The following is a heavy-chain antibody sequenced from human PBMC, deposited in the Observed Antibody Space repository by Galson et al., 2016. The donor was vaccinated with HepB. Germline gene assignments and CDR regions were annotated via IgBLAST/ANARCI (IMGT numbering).Heavy chain of an antibody. D-gene: IGHD5-12*01. Sequence: SVKVSCKASGYTFTSYGISWVRQAPGQGLEWMGWISAYNGNTNYAQKLQGRVTMTTDTSTSTAYMELRSLRSDDTAVYYCARRSSATLNYSYNGMDVWGQGTTVTVSS. CDR1: GYTFTSYG. V-gene: IGHV1-18*01. J-gene: IGHJ6*02. CDR2: ISAYNGNT. CDR3: ARRSSATLNYSYNGMDV.